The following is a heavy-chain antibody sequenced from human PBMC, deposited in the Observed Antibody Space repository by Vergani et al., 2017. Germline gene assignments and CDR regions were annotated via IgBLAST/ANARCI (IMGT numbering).Heavy chain of an antibody. D-gene: IGHD2-2*01. CDR1: GGSFSGYY. Sequence: QVQLQQWGAGLLKPSETLSLTCAVYGGSFSGYYWSWIRQPPGKGLEWIGEINHSGSTNYNPCLKSRVTISVDTSKNQFSLKLSSVTAADTAVYYCARGRSGRYCSSSSCYVYWGQGTLVTVSS. CDR2: INHSGST. CDR3: ARGRSGRYCSSSSCYVY. J-gene: IGHJ4*02. V-gene: IGHV4-34*01.